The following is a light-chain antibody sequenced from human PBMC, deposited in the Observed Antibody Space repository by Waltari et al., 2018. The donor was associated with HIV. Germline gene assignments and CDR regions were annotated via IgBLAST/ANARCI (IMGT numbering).Light chain of an antibody. Sequence: QSVLTQPPSVSGAPGQRVTFSCTGSSSNIGAGYDVHWYQQLPGTAPKLLIYVTHHRPSGVPDRFSGSKSGTSASLAITGLQAEDEADYYCQSYDSSLSGSWVFGGGTKLTVL. CDR3: QSYDSSLSGSWV. CDR1: SSNIGAGYD. CDR2: VTH. V-gene: IGLV1-40*01. J-gene: IGLJ3*02.